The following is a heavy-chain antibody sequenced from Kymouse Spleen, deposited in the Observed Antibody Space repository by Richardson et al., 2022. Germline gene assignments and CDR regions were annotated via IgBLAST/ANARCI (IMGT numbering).Heavy chain of an antibody. D-gene: IGHD3-10*01. J-gene: IGHJ6*02. CDR3: AREGGSGSRKGMDV. CDR2: IWYDGSNK. V-gene: IGHV3-33*01. CDR1: GFTFSSYG. Sequence: QVQLVESGGGVVQPGRSLRLSCAASGFTFSSYGMHWVRQAPGKGLEWVAVIWYDGSNKYYADSVKGRFTISRDNSKNTLYLQMNSLRAEDTAVYYCAREGGSGSRKGMDVWGQGTTVTVSS.